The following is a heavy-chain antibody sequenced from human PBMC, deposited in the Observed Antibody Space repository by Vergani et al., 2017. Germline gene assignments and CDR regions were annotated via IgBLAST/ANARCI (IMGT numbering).Heavy chain of an antibody. CDR2: INHSGST. CDR1: GGSFSGYY. D-gene: IGHD2-2*01. CDR3: ARARGYCSSTSCQLRGRVDY. V-gene: IGHV4-34*01. Sequence: QVQLQQWGAGLLKPSETLSLTCAVYGGSFSGYYWSWIRQPPGKGLEWIGEINHSGSTNYNPSLKSRVTISVDTSKNQFSQKRSSVTAADTAVYYCARARGYCSSTSCQLRGRVDYWGQGTLVTVSS. J-gene: IGHJ4*02.